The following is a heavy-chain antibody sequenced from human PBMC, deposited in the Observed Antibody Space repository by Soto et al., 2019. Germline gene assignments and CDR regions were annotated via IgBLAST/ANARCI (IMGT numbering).Heavy chain of an antibody. CDR2: IKTSAGGGAT. CDR3: TTGSVEGI. CDR1: GFSFNEAW. Sequence: EVQLVESAGGLVKPGGSLRLSCVASGFSFNEAWMNWVRQAPGEGLEWVGRIKTSAGGGATDSAAPVQGRFTISRDDSKNALYLHMNSLRTEDTAIYYCTTGSVEGIWGQGTTVTVSS. J-gene: IGHJ6*02. D-gene: IGHD2-15*01. V-gene: IGHV3-15*07.